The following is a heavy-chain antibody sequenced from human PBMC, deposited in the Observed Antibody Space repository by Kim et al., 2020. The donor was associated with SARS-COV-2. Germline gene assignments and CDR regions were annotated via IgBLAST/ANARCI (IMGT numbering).Heavy chain of an antibody. CDR2: IYYSGST. J-gene: IGHJ4*02. V-gene: IGHV4-31*03. D-gene: IGHD3-10*01. CDR3: ARLWFGESLYYFDY. CDR1: GGSISSGGYY. Sequence: SETLSLTCTVSGGSISSGGYYWSWIRQHPGKGLEWIGYIYYSGSTYYNPSLKSRVTISVDTSKNQFSLKLSSVTAADTAVYYCARLWFGESLYYFDYWGQGTLVTVSS.